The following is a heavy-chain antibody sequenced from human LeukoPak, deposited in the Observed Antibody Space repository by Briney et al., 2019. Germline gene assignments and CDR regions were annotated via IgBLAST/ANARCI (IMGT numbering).Heavy chain of an antibody. CDR3: ASNDYYDSSGYYAY. CDR1: GFSFITYS. J-gene: IGHJ4*02. Sequence: GGSLRLSCAASGFSFITYSMNWVRQAPGKGLEWVSSISSSSSYIYYADSVKGRFTISRDNSKNTLYLQMNSLRAEDTAVYYCASNDYYDSSGYYAYWGQGTLVTVSS. CDR2: ISSSSSYI. D-gene: IGHD3-22*01. V-gene: IGHV3-21*04.